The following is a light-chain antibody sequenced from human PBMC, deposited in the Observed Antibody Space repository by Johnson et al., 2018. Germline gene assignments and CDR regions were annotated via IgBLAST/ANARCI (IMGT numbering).Light chain of an antibody. J-gene: IGLJ1*01. CDR2: ENN. CDR3: GTWDSSLSAGNV. CDR1: SSNIGNNY. Sequence: QSVLTQPPSVSAAPGQKVTISCSGSSSNIGNNYVSWYQQLPGTAPKLLIYENNKRPSGIPDRFSGSKSGTSATLGITGHQTGDEADYYCGTWDSSLSAGNVFGTGTKVTV. V-gene: IGLV1-51*02.